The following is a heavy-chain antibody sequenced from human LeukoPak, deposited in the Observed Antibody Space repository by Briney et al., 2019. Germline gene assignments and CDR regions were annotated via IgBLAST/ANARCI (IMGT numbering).Heavy chain of an antibody. J-gene: IGHJ4*02. CDR3: AKAEGSSSWYGDY. CDR2: MSGNGGST. D-gene: IGHD6-13*01. Sequence: GGSLRLSCAASGFTFSSYAMSWVRQTPGKGLEWVSTMSGNGGSTYYADSVKGRFTISRDNSKNTLYLQMNSLRAEDTAVYYCAKAEGSSSWYGDYWGQGTLVTVSS. V-gene: IGHV3-23*01. CDR1: GFTFSSYA.